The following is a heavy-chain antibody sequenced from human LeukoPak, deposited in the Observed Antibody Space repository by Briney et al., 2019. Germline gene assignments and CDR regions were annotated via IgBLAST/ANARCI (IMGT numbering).Heavy chain of an antibody. V-gene: IGHV4-34*01. CDR2: IDRSGST. Sequence: SETLSLTCAVYGGSFSGYYWSWIRQPPGKGLEWIGEIDRSGSTNYSPSLESRVTISADTSNSQFSLNLKSVTAADSGVYYCARDGIAVFGVITGNYYYMDVWGKGTTVTVSS. CDR3: ARDGIAVFGVITGNYYYMDV. D-gene: IGHD3-3*01. J-gene: IGHJ6*03. CDR1: GGSFSGYY.